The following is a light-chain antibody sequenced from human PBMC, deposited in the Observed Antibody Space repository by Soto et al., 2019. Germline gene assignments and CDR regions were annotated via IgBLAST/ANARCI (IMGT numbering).Light chain of an antibody. V-gene: IGKV3-20*01. CDR1: QSVSSY. J-gene: IGKJ1*01. CDR3: QQYGSSPRT. CDR2: GAS. Sequence: EIVLTQSPATLSLSPGERATLSCRASQSVSSYLAWYQQKPGQAPRLLIYGASSRATGIPDRFSGSGSGTDFTLTISRLEPEDFAVYSCQQYGSSPRTFGQGTKVDIK.